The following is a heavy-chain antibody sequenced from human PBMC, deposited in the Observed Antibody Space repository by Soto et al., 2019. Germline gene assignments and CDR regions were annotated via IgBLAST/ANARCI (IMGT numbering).Heavy chain of an antibody. CDR2: IGGKT. J-gene: IGHJ4*02. Sequence: PGGSLRLSCATSGFTLSNSVMSWVRQAPGKGLEWVSTIGGKTYYSDSVKGRFTISRDNSKNTVYLQMNSLRAEDTAVYYCARTQPPTMISGVVINPYFDHWGQGALVTVSS. D-gene: IGHD3-3*01. CDR1: GFTLSNSV. V-gene: IGHV3-66*01. CDR3: ARTQPPTMISGVVINPYFDH.